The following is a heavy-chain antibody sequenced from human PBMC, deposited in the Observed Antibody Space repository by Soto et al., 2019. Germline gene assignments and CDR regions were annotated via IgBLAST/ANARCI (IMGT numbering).Heavy chain of an antibody. Sequence: PGGSLRLSCEASGLTFNRHAMSWVRQAPGTGPEWVSTIDPSGASTHYAAPVKGRFIIFRDNSRDTLDLQMNSLRAADTALYYCVSWVSAHFDYWGQGTPVTVSS. CDR2: IDPSGAST. D-gene: IGHD3-16*01. CDR3: VSWVSAHFDY. CDR1: GLTFNRHA. V-gene: IGHV3-23*05. J-gene: IGHJ4*02.